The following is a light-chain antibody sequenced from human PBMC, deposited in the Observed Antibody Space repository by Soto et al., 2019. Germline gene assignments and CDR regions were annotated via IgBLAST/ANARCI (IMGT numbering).Light chain of an antibody. CDR2: GSS. V-gene: IGKV1-39*01. CDR1: QSISIY. CDR3: QQPYSVPLP. Sequence: QMSQSPSSLSASAGDRVSISCRASQSISIYLNWYQQKPGKVPKLLIYGSSTLQSEVPSRFSGSGSRTDFTLPISTLQPADSATYSCQQPYSVPLPFGQGT. J-gene: IGKJ5*01.